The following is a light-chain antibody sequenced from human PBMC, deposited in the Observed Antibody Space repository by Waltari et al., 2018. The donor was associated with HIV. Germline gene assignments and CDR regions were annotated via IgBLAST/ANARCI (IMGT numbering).Light chain of an antibody. CDR3: CSCATPNTRV. Sequence: QSALTQPASVSGSPGQSISISCTGTSSDVGSCKFVSWYQQHPGKAPKLLIYEGTKRPSGVSTRFSASKSGNTASLTISGLQAEDEADYYCCSCATPNTRVFGGGTKLTVL. V-gene: IGLV2-23*01. CDR2: EGT. J-gene: IGLJ3*02. CDR1: SSDVGSCKF.